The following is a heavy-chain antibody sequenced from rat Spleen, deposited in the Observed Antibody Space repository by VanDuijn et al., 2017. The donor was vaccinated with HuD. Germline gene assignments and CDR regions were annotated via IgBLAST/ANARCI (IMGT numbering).Heavy chain of an antibody. Sequence: EVQLVESGGGLVQPGRSLKLSCAASGFTFSSFAMAWVRQAPKKGLEWVATITSGGSNTYYPDSVKGRFTISRDNAKSTLYLQMDSLRSEDTDTYYCARHRNSGIDYWGQGVMVTVSS. J-gene: IGHJ2*01. CDR2: ITSGGSNT. D-gene: IGHD4-3*01. V-gene: IGHV5-25*01. CDR1: GFTFSSFA. CDR3: ARHRNSGIDY.